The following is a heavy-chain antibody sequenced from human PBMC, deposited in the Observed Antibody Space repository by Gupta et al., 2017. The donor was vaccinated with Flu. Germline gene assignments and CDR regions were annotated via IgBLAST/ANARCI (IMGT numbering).Heavy chain of an antibody. V-gene: IGHV4-34*10. CDR2: NDNSGGT. J-gene: IGHJ5*02. D-gene: IGHD1-26*01. CDR3: TRLGGFTGGYNWFDP. Sequence: QPRGKVAEWIVVNDNSGGTIYDPSLKSRVTMSRDTSTNKFYLNLYSVTAADTAIYYCTRLGGFTGGYNWFDPWGQGTLVTVSS.